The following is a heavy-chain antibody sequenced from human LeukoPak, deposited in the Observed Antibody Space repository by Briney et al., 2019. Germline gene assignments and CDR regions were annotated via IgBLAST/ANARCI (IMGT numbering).Heavy chain of an antibody. CDR3: ARVLSGSWDWFDP. CDR1: GFTFSRYW. J-gene: IGHJ5*02. Sequence: PGESLRLSCAASGFTFSRYWIHWVRQAPGEGLEWVSRINPDGSTTTYADSVKGRFTISRDNAKNTVYLQMNSLRAEDTAVYYCARVLSGSWDWFDPWGQGTLVTVSS. CDR2: INPDGSTT. V-gene: IGHV3-74*01. D-gene: IGHD3-22*01.